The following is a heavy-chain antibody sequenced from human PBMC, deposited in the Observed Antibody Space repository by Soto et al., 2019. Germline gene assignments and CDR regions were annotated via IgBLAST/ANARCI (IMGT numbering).Heavy chain of an antibody. CDR3: GLWPRRATIAVDAFYI. CDR1: GFTFSGYG. CDR2: ISYDGSNK. D-gene: IGHD2-15*01. Sequence: HPGGTLRLSCAASGFTFSGYGMHWVRQAPGTGLEWVAVISYDGSNKYYADSVKGRFTISRDNAKNTLYLQMNSLRAEDTAVYYCGLWPRRATIAVDAFYIWGQGTMVTVSS. V-gene: IGHV3-30*03. J-gene: IGHJ3*02.